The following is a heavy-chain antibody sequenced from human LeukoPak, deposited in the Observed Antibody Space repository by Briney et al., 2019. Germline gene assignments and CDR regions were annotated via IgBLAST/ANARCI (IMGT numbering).Heavy chain of an antibody. V-gene: IGHV1-46*01. CDR1: GYTFTSYY. J-gene: IGHJ3*02. CDR3: ARVTLLGYCSGGSCYRDAFDI. CDR2: INPSGGST. D-gene: IGHD2-15*01. Sequence: ASVKVSCKASGYTFTSYYMHWVRQAPGQGLEWMGIINPSGGSTSYAQKFQGRVTMTRDMSTSTVYMELSSLRSEDTAVYYCARVTLLGYCSGGSCYRDAFDIWGQGTMVTVSS.